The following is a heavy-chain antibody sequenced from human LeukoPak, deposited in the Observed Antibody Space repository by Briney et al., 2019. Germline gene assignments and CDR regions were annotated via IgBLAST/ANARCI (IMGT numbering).Heavy chain of an antibody. V-gene: IGHV3-7*03. D-gene: IGHD3-3*01. Sequence: GGSLRLSCAASGFTFSSYWMSWIRQAPGKGLEWVANIKQDGSEKYYVDSVKGRFTISRDNAKNSLYLQMNSLRAEDTAVYYCARGPSNYDFWSGYYTFDYWGQGTLVTVSS. CDR1: GFTFSSYW. J-gene: IGHJ4*02. CDR2: IKQDGSEK. CDR3: ARGPSNYDFWSGYYTFDY.